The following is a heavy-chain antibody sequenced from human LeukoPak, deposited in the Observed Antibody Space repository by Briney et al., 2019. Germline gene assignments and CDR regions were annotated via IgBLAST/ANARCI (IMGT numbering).Heavy chain of an antibody. Sequence: SETLSLTCSVSGGYIGTYYWTWIRQPPGKGLEWIGYIFHSGATKYDTSLKGRVTISLDMSKNQFSLRLNSVTATDTAVYYCARGTGNYNYFDPWGQGTLVIVSS. CDR1: GGYIGTYY. V-gene: IGHV4-59*08. D-gene: IGHD1-7*01. CDR3: ARGTGNYNYFDP. CDR2: IFHSGAT. J-gene: IGHJ5*02.